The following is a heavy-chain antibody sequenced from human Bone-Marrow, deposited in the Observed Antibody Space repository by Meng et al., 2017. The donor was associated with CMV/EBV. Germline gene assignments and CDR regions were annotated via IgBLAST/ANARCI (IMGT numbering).Heavy chain of an antibody. J-gene: IGHJ4*02. Sequence: GESLKISCAASGFTFSNYAMSWVRQAPGKGLEWVSVIYSGGSSTYYADSVKGRFTISRDNSKNTLYLQMNSLGAEDTAVYYCAKAMRVTTDQFDNWGQGTRVTGSS. V-gene: IGHV3-23*03. CDR3: AKAMRVTTDQFDN. CDR1: GFTFSNYA. D-gene: IGHD4-11*01. CDR2: IYSGGSST.